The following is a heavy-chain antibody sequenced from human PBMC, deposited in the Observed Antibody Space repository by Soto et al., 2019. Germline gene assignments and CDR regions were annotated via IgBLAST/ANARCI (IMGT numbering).Heavy chain of an antibody. CDR2: FHYSGST. CDR1: GGSISSGPYS. Sequence: XXTLSLTCTVSGGSISSGPYSWGWIRQPPGKGLEWIGTFHYSGSTYYSPSLESRVTISVDTSKNQFYLKLSSVTAADTAVYYCARSVFPWGQGTLVTVSS. V-gene: IGHV4-39*07. J-gene: IGHJ5*02. CDR3: ARSVFP.